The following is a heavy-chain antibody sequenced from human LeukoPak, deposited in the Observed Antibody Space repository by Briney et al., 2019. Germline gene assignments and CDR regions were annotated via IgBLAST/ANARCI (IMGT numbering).Heavy chain of an antibody. J-gene: IGHJ5*02. V-gene: IGHV4-4*02. CDR2: IYHSGST. D-gene: IGHD3-10*01. CDR3: AREESDLLGNWFDP. Sequence: SETLSLTCAVSGGSISSSNWWSWVRQPPGKGLEWIGEIYHSGSTNYNPSLKSRVTISVDKSKNQFSLKLSSVTAADTAVYYCAREESDLLGNWFDPWGQGTLVTVSS. CDR1: GGSISSSNW.